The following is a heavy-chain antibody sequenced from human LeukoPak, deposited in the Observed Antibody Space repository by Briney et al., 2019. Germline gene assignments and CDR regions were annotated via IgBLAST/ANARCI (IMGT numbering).Heavy chain of an antibody. CDR3: ARGSGGSGSYRFYYYYYMDV. Sequence: GASVKVSCKASGGTFTSYDINWVRQATGQGLEWMGWMNPNSGNTGYAQKFQGRVTITRNTSISTAYMELSSLRSEDTAVYYCARGSGGSGSYRFYYYYYMDVWGKGTTVTVSS. J-gene: IGHJ6*03. V-gene: IGHV1-8*03. D-gene: IGHD3-10*01. CDR2: MNPNSGNT. CDR1: GGTFTSYD.